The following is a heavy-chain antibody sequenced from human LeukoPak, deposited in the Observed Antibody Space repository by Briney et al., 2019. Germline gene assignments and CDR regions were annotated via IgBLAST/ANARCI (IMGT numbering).Heavy chain of an antibody. CDR3: ARTLSRWDPFDY. CDR2: IYYTGST. D-gene: IGHD1-26*01. CDR1: GGSISSYF. Sequence: RSETLSLTCTISGGSISSYFWSWIRQPPGKGLEWIGYIYYTGSTNYNPSLKSRVIISLDTSKNQFSLKLSSVTAADTAVYYCARTLSRWDPFDYWGQGTLVTVSS. J-gene: IGHJ4*02. V-gene: IGHV4-59*01.